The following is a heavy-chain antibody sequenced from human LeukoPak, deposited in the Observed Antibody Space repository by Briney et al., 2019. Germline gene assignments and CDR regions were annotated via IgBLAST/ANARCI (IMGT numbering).Heavy chain of an antibody. D-gene: IGHD6-13*01. Sequence: GGSLRLSCAASGFTFSSYEMNWVRQAPGKGLEWVSYISSSGSTIYYADSVKGRFTISRDNAKNSLYLQMNSLRAEDTAVYYCARDLKYSSSWYDYYYYGMDVWGQGTTVTVSS. V-gene: IGHV3-48*03. CDR3: ARDLKYSSSWYDYYYYGMDV. CDR1: GFTFSSYE. CDR2: ISSSGSTI. J-gene: IGHJ6*02.